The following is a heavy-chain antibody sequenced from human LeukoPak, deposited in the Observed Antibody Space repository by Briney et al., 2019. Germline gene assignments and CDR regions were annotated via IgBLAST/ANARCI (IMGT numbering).Heavy chain of an antibody. V-gene: IGHV3-23*01. CDR2: ISGSGGST. D-gene: IGHD6-19*01. CDR3: AKEAVAGSNFDY. CDR1: GFTFSNYA. Sequence: GGSLRLSCAASGFTFSNYAMTWGRQAPGKGLEWVSAISGSGGSTYYADSVKGRFPMSRDNSRSALHLQMNSLRAEDTAVYYCAKEAVAGSNFDYWGQGTLVTVSS. J-gene: IGHJ4*02.